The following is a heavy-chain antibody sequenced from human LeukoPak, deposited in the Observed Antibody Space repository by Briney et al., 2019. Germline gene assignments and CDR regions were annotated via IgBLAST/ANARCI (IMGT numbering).Heavy chain of an antibody. V-gene: IGHV3-53*01. J-gene: IGHJ4*02. CDR3: ARDSYGDANFDS. D-gene: IGHD4-17*01. CDR1: GFIVNTNY. Sequence: GGSLRLSCAASGFIVNTNYMTWVRQAPGRGLEWVSFIYADGNTYYADFVKGRFTISRDISKNAVYLQMNSLRAEDTAVYYCARDSYGDANFDSWGQGTLVTVSS. CDR2: IYADGNT.